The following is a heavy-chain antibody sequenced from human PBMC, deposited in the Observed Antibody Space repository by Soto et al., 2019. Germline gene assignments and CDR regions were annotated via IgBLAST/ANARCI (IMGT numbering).Heavy chain of an antibody. CDR3: AHRLTLTSTCNYGAFDF. CDR1: GFSLSTSGVG. Sequence: SGPTLVNPTQTLTLTCTFSGFSLSTSGVGVGWIRQPPGKALEWLALIYWNDDKRYSPSLKSRLTITKDTSKNQVVLTMTNMDPVDTATYYCAHRLTLTSTCNYGAFDFWGQGALVTVSS. J-gene: IGHJ3*01. CDR2: IYWNDDK. D-gene: IGHD3-16*01. V-gene: IGHV2-5*01.